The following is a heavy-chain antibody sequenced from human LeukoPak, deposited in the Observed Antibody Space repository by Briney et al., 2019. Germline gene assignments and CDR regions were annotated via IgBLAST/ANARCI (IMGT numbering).Heavy chain of an antibody. V-gene: IGHV1-69*13. D-gene: IGHD4-11*01. CDR3: ARDSRGQYSNYFYYYMDV. J-gene: IGHJ6*03. Sequence: SVKVSCKASGGTFSSCAISWVRQAPGQGLEWMGGIIPIFGTANYAQKLQGRVTITADESTSTAYMELSSLRSEDTAVYYCARDSRGQYSNYFYYYMDVWGKGTTVTVSS. CDR2: IIPIFGTA. CDR1: GGTFSSCA.